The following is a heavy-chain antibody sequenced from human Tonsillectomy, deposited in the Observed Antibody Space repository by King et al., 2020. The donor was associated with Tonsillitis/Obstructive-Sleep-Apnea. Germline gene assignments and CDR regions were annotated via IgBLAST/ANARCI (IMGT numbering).Heavy chain of an antibody. D-gene: IGHD6-19*01. Sequence: VQLQQWGAGLLKPSETLSLTCPVYGGSFSDYYWSWIRQPPGKGLEWIGEINHSGSTNYNPSLKSRGTISLDKSKNQFSLKLSSVTAADTAVYYCARGAVISVAGTFKWFDPWGQGTPFTVSS. J-gene: IGHJ5*02. CDR2: INHSGST. V-gene: IGHV4-34*01. CDR1: GGSFSDYY. CDR3: ARGAVISVAGTFKWFDP.